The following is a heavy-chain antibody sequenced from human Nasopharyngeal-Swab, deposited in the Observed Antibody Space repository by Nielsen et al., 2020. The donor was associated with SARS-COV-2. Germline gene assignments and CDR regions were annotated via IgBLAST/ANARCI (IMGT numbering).Heavy chain of an antibody. D-gene: IGHD3-10*01. CDR2: TYYRSKWYN. V-gene: IGHV6-1*01. CDR3: ARGVIPDSLFYGLDV. Sequence: SETRSLTCAISGDSVASSSACGNGIRQSPSRGLEWLGRTYYRSKWYNDYGDSVKSRITINSDTSKNQFSLQLNSMTPEDTAVYYCARGVIPDSLFYGLDVWGRGTTVTVSS. J-gene: IGHJ6*02. CDR1: GDSVASSSAC.